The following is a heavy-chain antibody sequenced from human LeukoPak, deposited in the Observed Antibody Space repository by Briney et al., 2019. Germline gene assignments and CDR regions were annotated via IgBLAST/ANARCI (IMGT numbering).Heavy chain of an antibody. Sequence: GGSLRLSCAASGFTFSNYAMSWVRQAPGKGLEWVSAISANGGGTYYADSVKGRFTISRDNSKNTLYLQMNSLRAEDTAVYHCAKGSSPFDYWGQGTLVTVSS. CDR3: AKGSSPFDY. D-gene: IGHD6-13*01. CDR2: ISANGGGT. V-gene: IGHV3-23*01. CDR1: GFTFSNYA. J-gene: IGHJ4*02.